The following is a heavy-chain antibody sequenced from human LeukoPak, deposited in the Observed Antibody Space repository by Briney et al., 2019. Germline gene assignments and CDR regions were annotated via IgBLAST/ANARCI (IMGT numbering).Heavy chain of an antibody. CDR3: ARGGSSWYYFDY. Sequence: ASVKVSCKASGGTFSSYAISWVRQAPGQGLEWMGRIIPILGIANYAQKFQGRVTTTADKSTSTACMELSSLRSEDTAVYYCARGGSSWYYFDYWGQGTLVTVSS. CDR1: GGTFSSYA. J-gene: IGHJ4*02. CDR2: IIPILGIA. D-gene: IGHD6-13*01. V-gene: IGHV1-69*04.